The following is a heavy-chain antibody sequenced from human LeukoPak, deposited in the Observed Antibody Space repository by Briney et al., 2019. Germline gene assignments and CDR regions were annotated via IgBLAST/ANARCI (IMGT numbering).Heavy chain of an antibody. D-gene: IGHD3-9*01. J-gene: IGHJ4*02. CDR2: IYYSGST. Sequence: PSETLSLTCTVSGGSISSTTYYWDWIRQPPGKGLEWIGTIYYSGSTYYNPSLKSRVTISVDTSKNQFSLKLSSVTAADTAVYYCARNKRDVRYYDILTDYPKYFFDHWGRGILVTVSS. V-gene: IGHV4-39*07. CDR1: GGSISSTTYY. CDR3: ARNKRDVRYYDILTDYPKYFFDH.